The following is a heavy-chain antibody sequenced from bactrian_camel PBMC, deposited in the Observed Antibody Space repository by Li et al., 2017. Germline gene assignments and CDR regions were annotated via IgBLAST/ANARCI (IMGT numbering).Heavy chain of an antibody. V-gene: IGHV3-2*01. Sequence: HVQLVESGGESVQAGGSLRLSCAASGFYFSAYSMSWVRQAPGEGLEWVSSISTDGKTTYYTDSVKGRFTISRDNAKNMVYLQLNSLKTEDTAVYYCASKHFSYWGQGTQVTVS. CDR3: ASKHFSY. CDR2: ISTDGKTT. CDR1: GFYFSAYS. J-gene: IGHJ4*01.